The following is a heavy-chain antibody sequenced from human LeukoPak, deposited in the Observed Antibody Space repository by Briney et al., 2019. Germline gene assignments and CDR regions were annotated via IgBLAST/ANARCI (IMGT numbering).Heavy chain of an antibody. CDR3: ARGDGGYYYGMDV. D-gene: IGHD4-23*01. CDR1: GLTFNSYE. J-gene: IGHJ6*04. CDR2: ISTSSSTR. V-gene: IGHV3-48*03. Sequence: GGSLRLSCAASGLTFNSYEMNWLRQAPGKGLEWISYISTSSSTRYYADSVKGRFTISRDNTENSLYLQMNSLRAEDTAVYYCARGDGGYYYGMDVWGKGTTVTVSS.